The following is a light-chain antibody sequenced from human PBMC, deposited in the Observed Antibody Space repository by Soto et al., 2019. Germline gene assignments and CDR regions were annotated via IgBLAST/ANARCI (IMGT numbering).Light chain of an antibody. J-gene: IGLJ6*01. CDR2: DVT. Sequence: QSALTQPRSVSGSPGQAVTFSCTGTNSDVGGYDYVSWYQQLPGEAPKLMIYDVTKRPSGVPNRFSGSKSGNTASLTISGLQAEDEADYFCSSFAGSYTHVFGSGTKLTVL. CDR1: NSDVGGYDY. V-gene: IGLV2-11*01. CDR3: SSFAGSYTHV.